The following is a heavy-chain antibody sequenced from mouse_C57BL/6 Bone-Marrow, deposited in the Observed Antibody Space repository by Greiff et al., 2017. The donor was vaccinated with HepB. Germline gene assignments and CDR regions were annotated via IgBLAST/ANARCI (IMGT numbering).Heavy chain of an antibody. CDR1: GYTFTSYW. CDR2: IDPSDSYT. J-gene: IGHJ2*01. Sequence: VQLQQPGAELVMPGASVKLSCKASGYTFTSYWMHWVKQRPGQGLEWIGEIDPSDSYTNYNQKFKGKSTLTVDKSSSTAYMQLSSLTSEDSAVYYCARVFHYYFDYWGQGTTLTVSS. CDR3: ARVFHYYFDY. V-gene: IGHV1-69*01.